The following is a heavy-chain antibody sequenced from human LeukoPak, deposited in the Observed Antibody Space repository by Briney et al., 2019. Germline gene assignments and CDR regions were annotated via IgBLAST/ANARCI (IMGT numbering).Heavy chain of an antibody. J-gene: IGHJ4*02. Sequence: PGGPLRLSCTASGFTFGDYAMSWVRQAPGKGLEWVGFIRSKAYGGTTEYAASVKGRFTISRDDSKSIAYLQMNSLKTEDTAVYYCTREWSSYYYDSSGYVYWGQGTPVTVSS. D-gene: IGHD3-22*01. CDR1: GFTFGDYA. V-gene: IGHV3-49*04. CDR2: IRSKAYGGTT. CDR3: TREWSSYYYDSSGYVY.